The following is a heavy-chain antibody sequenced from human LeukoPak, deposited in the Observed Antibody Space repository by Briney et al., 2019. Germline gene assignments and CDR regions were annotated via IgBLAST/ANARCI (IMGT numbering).Heavy chain of an antibody. Sequence: SVKVSCKASGGTFSSYAISWVRQAPGQGLEWMGGIIPIFGTANYAQKFQGRVTITADESTSTAYMELSSLRSEDTAVYYCATLQGYCSSTSCYILDAFDIWGQGTMVTVSS. V-gene: IGHV1-69*13. D-gene: IGHD2-2*02. CDR1: GGTFSSYA. CDR2: IIPIFGTA. CDR3: ATLQGYCSSTSCYILDAFDI. J-gene: IGHJ3*02.